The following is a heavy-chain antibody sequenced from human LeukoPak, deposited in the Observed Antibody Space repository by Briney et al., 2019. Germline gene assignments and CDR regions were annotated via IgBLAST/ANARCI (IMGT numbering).Heavy chain of an antibody. Sequence: PGGSLRLSCAASGFTFSNYNMNWVRQTPGKGLEWVSSIGSSSNSMNYADSVKGRFTISRDNAKNSLYLQMNSLRAEDTAVYYCARGSNNRYSGYWGQGTLVTVSS. V-gene: IGHV3-21*01. CDR3: ARGSNNRYSGY. D-gene: IGHD1-14*01. J-gene: IGHJ4*02. CDR1: GFTFSNYN. CDR2: IGSSSNSM.